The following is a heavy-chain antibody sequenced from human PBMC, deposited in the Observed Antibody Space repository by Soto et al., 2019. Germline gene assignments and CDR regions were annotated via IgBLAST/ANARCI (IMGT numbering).Heavy chain of an antibody. CDR2: ISYDGSNK. CDR1: GFTFSSYG. D-gene: IGHD1-26*01. CDR3: AKTRTWELLNYFDY. Sequence: PGGSLRLSCAASGFTFSSYGMHWVRQAPGKGLEWVAVISYDGSNKYYADSVKGRFTISRDNSKNTLYLQMNSLRAEDTAVYYCAKTRTWELLNYFDYWGQGTLVTVSS. J-gene: IGHJ4*02. V-gene: IGHV3-30*18.